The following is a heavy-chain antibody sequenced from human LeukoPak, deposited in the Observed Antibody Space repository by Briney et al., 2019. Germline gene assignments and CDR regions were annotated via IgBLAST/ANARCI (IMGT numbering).Heavy chain of an antibody. CDR2: IYHSGST. J-gene: IGHJ4*02. CDR3: ARVWFLEWVYFDY. D-gene: IGHD3-3*01. V-gene: IGHV4-38-2*02. CDR1: GYSISSGYY. Sequence: PSETLSLTCTVSGYSISSGYYWGWIRQPPGKVLEWIGSIYHSGSTYYNPSLKSRVTISVDTSKNQFSLKLSSVTAADTAVYYCARVWFLEWVYFDYWGQGTLVTVSS.